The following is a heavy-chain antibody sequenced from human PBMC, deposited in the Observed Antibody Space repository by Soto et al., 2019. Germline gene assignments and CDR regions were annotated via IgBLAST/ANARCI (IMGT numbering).Heavy chain of an antibody. Sequence: QLQLQESGPGLVKPSETLSLTCTVSGGSISSSSYYWGWIRQPPGKGLEWIGSSYYSGSTYYNPSLKSRVTISVDTSKNQFSLKLSSVTAADTAVYYCARYYGSGSYPHYFDYWGQGTLVTVSS. CDR3: ARYYGSGSYPHYFDY. D-gene: IGHD3-10*01. J-gene: IGHJ4*02. CDR2: SYYSGST. CDR1: GGSISSSSYY. V-gene: IGHV4-39*01.